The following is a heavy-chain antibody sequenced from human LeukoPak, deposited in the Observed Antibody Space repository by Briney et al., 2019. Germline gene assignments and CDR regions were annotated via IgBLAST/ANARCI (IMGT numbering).Heavy chain of an antibody. D-gene: IGHD4-17*01. CDR1: GFSLSTSGMC. V-gene: IGHV2-70*11. CDR2: IDWDDDK. Sequence: SGPTLVNPTQTLTLTCTFSGFSLSTSGMCVSWIRQPPGKALEWLARIDWDDDKYYSTSLKTRLTISQDTSKNQVVLTMTNMDPVDTATYYCARIRTVTNAFDIWGQGTMVTVSS. J-gene: IGHJ3*02. CDR3: ARIRTVTNAFDI.